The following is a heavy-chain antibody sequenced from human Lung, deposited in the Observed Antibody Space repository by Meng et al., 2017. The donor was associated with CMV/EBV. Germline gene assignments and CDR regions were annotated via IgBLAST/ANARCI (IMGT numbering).Heavy chain of an antibody. J-gene: IGHJ6*02. D-gene: IGHD4-23*01. V-gene: IGHV3-48*04. CDR3: ASYDGGVAYYYYGMDV. Sequence: ESLKISCAASGFTFSSYSMNWVRQAPGKGLEWVSYISSSSSTIYYADSVKGRFTISRDNAKNSLYLQMNSLRAEDTAVYYCASYDGGVAYYYYGMDVWGQGTTVTVSS. CDR1: GFTFSSYS. CDR2: ISSSSSTI.